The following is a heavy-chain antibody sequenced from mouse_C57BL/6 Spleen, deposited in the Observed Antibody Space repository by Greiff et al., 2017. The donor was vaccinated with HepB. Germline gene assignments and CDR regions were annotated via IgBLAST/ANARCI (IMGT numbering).Heavy chain of an antibody. CDR1: GYAFSSSW. D-gene: IGHD1-1*01. Sequence: VKLMESGPELVKPGASVKISCKASGYAFSSSWMNWVKQRPGKGLEWIGRIYPGDGDTKYNGKFKGKATLTADNSSSTAYMQLSSMTYEDSAVYFCARSGTTVVSDDFDYWGQGTTLTVSA. CDR2: IYPGDGDT. V-gene: IGHV1-82*01. J-gene: IGHJ2*01. CDR3: ARSGTTVVSDDFDY.